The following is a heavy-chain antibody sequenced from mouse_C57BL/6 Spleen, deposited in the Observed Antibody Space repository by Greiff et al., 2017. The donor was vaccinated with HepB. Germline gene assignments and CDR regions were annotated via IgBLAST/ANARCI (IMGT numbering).Heavy chain of an antibody. Sequence: LVEPGAELVKPGASVKVSCKASGYTFTSYWMHWVKQRPGQGLEWIGRIHPSDSDTNYNQKFKGKATLTVDKSSSTAYMQLSSLTSEDSAVYYCAIAPNPYYAMDYWGQGTSVTVSS. CDR1: GYTFTSYW. J-gene: IGHJ4*01. V-gene: IGHV1-74*01. D-gene: IGHD4-1*01. CDR2: IHPSDSDT. CDR3: AIAPNPYYAMDY.